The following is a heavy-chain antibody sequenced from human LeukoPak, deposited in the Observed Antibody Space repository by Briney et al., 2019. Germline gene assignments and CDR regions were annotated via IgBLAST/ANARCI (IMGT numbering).Heavy chain of an antibody. CDR1: GYTFTSYY. J-gene: IGHJ6*03. CDR3: ARGSSSWYWDYYYYMDV. CDR2: INPNSGGT. D-gene: IGHD6-13*01. V-gene: IGHV1-2*02. Sequence: GPVKVSCKASGYTFTSYYMHWVRQAPGQGLEWMGWINPNSGGTNYAQKFQGRVTMTRDTSISTAYMELSRLRSDDTAVYYCARGSSSWYWDYYYYMDVWGKGTTVTVSS.